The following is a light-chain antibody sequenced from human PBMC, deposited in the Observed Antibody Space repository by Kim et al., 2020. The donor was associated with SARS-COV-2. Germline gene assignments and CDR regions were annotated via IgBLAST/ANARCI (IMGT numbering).Light chain of an antibody. J-gene: IGLJ1*01. Sequence: GQSITISCTGTRSDVGGYNYVSWYQQHPGKAPKLMIYDVTNRPSGVSDRFSGSKSGNTASLTISGLQAEDEADYYCLSYTGSNVYVCGTGTKVTVL. CDR2: DVT. CDR3: LSYTGSNVYV. V-gene: IGLV2-14*03. CDR1: RSDVGGYNY.